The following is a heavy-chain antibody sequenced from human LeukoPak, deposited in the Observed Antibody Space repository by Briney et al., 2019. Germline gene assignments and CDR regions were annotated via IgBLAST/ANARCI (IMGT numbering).Heavy chain of an antibody. CDR2: ITSDGSST. V-gene: IGHV3-74*01. D-gene: IGHD6-13*01. J-gene: IGHJ4*02. Sequence: PGGSLRLSCAASGFTFSNYWMYWVRQAPGKGLVWVSRITSDGSSTTYADSVKGRFTISRDNAKNSLYLQMNSLRAEDTAVYYCARGAPGIAAADLDYWGQGTLVTVSS. CDR3: ARGAPGIAAADLDY. CDR1: GFTFSNYW.